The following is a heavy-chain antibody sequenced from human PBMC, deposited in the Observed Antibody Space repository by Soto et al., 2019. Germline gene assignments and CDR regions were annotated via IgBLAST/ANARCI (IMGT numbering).Heavy chain of an antibody. CDR3: AKNLPKAGRFDY. V-gene: IGHV4-39*01. Sequence: QLQLQESGPGLVKPSETLSLTCSLSGDSITRSTYFWAWIRQSPGKGLEWVGSIYYSGRTPYNPALKSRVTISVDRSKNQFSLKMSSVTASDTAVYYCAKNLPKAGRFDYWGPGTLVTVSS. J-gene: IGHJ4*02. CDR2: IYYSGRT. CDR1: GDSITRSTYF. D-gene: IGHD6-6*01.